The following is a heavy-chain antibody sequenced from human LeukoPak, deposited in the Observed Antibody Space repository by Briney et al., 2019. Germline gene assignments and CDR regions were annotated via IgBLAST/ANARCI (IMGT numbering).Heavy chain of an antibody. CDR2: ISGSGLNT. CDR1: GFTFSSYT. V-gene: IGHV3-23*01. Sequence: GGSLRLSCAASGFTFSSYTMNWFRQAPGRGLEWVSGISGSGLNTYYADSVKGRFTSSRDNSKNMLYLQMNSLRAEDTAVYYCAKGGGYGSGTYSEDWGQGILVTVSS. J-gene: IGHJ4*02. D-gene: IGHD3-10*01. CDR3: AKGGGYGSGTYSED.